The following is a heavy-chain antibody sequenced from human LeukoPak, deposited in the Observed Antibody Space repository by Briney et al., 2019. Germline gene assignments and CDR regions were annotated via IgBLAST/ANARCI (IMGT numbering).Heavy chain of an antibody. J-gene: IGHJ4*02. CDR2: ISGTLYAI. CDR1: GFTFSSYT. D-gene: IGHD7-27*01. CDR3: ARGWGNIRTNGSSFDN. Sequence: PGGSLRLSCAASGFTFSSYTMNWVRQAPGKGLEWLAYISGTLYAIYYADSVRGRFTISRDNAKNSLYLQMNSLTVEDTAGYYCARGWGNIRTNGSSFDNWGQGTLVTVSS. V-gene: IGHV3-48*04.